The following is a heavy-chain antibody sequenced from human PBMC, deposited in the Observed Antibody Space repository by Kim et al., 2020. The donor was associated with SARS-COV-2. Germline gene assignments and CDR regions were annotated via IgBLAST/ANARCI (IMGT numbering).Heavy chain of an antibody. V-gene: IGHV4-34*01. Sequence: NPSLMSRVTISIDSSKNQFSLKLSSVTAADTAVYYCAKGATMVRGVTHYYWGQGTLVTVSS. CDR3: AKGATMVRGVTHYY. J-gene: IGHJ4*02. D-gene: IGHD3-10*01.